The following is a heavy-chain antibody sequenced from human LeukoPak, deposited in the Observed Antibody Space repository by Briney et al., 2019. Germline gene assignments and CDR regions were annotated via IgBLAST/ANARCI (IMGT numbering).Heavy chain of an antibody. D-gene: IGHD3-22*01. CDR3: ANGYYYDSSGYYATGPFDY. J-gene: IGHJ4*02. Sequence: PGGSLRLSCAASGFTFSSYGMHWVRQAPGKGLEWVAFIRYDGSNKYYADSVKGRLTISRDNSKNTLYLQMNSLRAEDTTVYYCANGYYYDSSGYYATGPFDYWGQGTRVTVSS. CDR1: GFTFSSYG. V-gene: IGHV3-30*02. CDR2: IRYDGSNK.